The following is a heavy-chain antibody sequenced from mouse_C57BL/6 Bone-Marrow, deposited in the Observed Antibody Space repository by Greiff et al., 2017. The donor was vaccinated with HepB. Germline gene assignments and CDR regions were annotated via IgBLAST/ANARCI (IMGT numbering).Heavy chain of an antibody. Sequence: QVQLKQSGPELVKPGASVKISCKASGYSFTSYYIHWVKQRPGQGLEWIGWIYPGSGNTKYNEKFKGKATLTADTSSSTAYMQLSSLTSEDSAVYYCARLDSSGSFAYWGQGTLVTVSA. CDR1: GYSFTSYY. CDR2: IYPGSGNT. V-gene: IGHV1-66*01. D-gene: IGHD3-2*02. CDR3: ARLDSSGSFAY. J-gene: IGHJ3*01.